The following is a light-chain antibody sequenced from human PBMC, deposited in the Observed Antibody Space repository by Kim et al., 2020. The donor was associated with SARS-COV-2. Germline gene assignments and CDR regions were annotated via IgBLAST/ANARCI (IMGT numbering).Light chain of an antibody. J-gene: IGLJ2*01. CDR2: FNT. Sequence: QRVTSPCTGSSSNIGTTYGFHWYQQLPGTAPKLLIYFNTERPSVVPDRFSGSNSGTSASLAITGLQSEDEADYYCQSYDNSLSGVVFGGVTQLTVL. CDR1: SSNIGTTYG. V-gene: IGLV1-40*01. CDR3: QSYDNSLSGVV.